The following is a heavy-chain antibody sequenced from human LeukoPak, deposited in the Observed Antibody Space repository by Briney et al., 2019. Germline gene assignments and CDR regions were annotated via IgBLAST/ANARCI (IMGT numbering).Heavy chain of an antibody. D-gene: IGHD1-26*01. CDR2: IYPGDSDV. CDR1: GYNFTNYW. Sequence: GESLKISCKGSGYNFTNYWIGWVRQMPGKGLEWMGIIYPGDSDVRYSPSFQGQVTISADKSINTAYLQRSSLKSSDTAMYYCARLSGRDFDFWGQGTLVTVSS. V-gene: IGHV5-51*01. CDR3: ARLSGRDFDF. J-gene: IGHJ4*02.